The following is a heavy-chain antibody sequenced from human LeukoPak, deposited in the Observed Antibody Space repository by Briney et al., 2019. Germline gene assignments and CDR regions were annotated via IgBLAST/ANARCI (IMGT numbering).Heavy chain of an antibody. CDR3: ARGGDGTRIDY. D-gene: IGHD5-24*01. V-gene: IGHV4-34*01. CDR1: GGSFSGYY. J-gene: IGHJ4*02. Sequence: PSETLSLTCAVYGGSFSGYYWSWIRQPPGKGLEWIGYIYHSGSTYYNPSLKSRVTISVDRSKNQFSLKLSSVTAADTAVYYCARGGDGTRIDYWGQGTLVTVSS. CDR2: IYHSGST.